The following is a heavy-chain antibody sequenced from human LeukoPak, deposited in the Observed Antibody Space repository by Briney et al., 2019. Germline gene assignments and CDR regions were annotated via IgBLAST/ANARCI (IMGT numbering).Heavy chain of an antibody. CDR1: GGTFSSYA. J-gene: IGHJ4*02. V-gene: IGHV1-69*05. CDR3: TRDWPPITMVRGVHLYYFDY. D-gene: IGHD3-10*01. CDR2: IIPIFGTA. Sequence: ASVKVSCKASGGTFSSYAISWVRQAPGQGLEWMGGIIPIFGTANYAQKLQGRVTMTTDTSTSTAYMELRSLRSDDTAMYYCTRDWPPITMVRGVHLYYFDYWGQGTLVTVSS.